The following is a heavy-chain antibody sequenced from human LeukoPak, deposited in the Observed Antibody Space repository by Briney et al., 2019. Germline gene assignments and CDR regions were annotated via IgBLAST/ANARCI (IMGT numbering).Heavy chain of an antibody. J-gene: IGHJ4*02. CDR2: IKQDGSEK. CDR1: GFTFSSYW. CDR3: ARDCRWLRFYYFDY. V-gene: IGHV3-7*01. D-gene: IGHD5-12*01. Sequence: GGSLRLSCAASGFTFSSYWMSWVRQAPGKGLEWVANIKQDGSEKYYVDSVKGRFTISRDNAKNSLYLQMNSLRAEDTAVYYCARDCRWLRFYYFDYWGQGTLVTVSS.